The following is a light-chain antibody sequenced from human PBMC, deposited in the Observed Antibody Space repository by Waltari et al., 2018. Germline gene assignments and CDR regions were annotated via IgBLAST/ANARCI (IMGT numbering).Light chain of an antibody. CDR3: AAWDDSLNVYV. V-gene: IGLV1-44*01. CDR2: SNN. CDR1: SSNIGSNT. J-gene: IGLJ1*01. Sequence: QSVLTQPPSASGTPGQRVTISCSGSSSNIGSNTVNWYQQLPGTAPKLLIYSNNQRPSGVPDRCSGSKSGTAASLAISGLQSEDEADYYCAAWDDSLNVYVFGTGTKVTVL.